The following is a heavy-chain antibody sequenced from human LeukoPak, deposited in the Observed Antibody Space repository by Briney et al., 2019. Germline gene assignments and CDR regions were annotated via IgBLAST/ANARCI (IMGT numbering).Heavy chain of an antibody. J-gene: IGHJ4*02. CDR3: ARAGSYRLTTTL. CDR2: ISCSGST. D-gene: IGHD4-17*01. CDR1: GGSISPYY. Sequence: PSETLSLTCAVSGGSISPYYWMWIRQPPGKGLEWIGYISCSGSTSFNPSLKSRVTISLDTSTNQVSLKLRSVTAADTAVYYCARAGSYRLTTTLWGQGTLVTVSS. V-gene: IGHV4-59*01.